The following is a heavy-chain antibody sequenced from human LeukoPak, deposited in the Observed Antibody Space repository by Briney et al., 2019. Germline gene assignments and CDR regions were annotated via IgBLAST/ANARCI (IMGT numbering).Heavy chain of an antibody. Sequence: SETLSLTCTASGGSISSYYWSWIRQPPGKGLEWIGYIYYSGSTNYNPSLKSRVTISVDTSKNQFSLKLSSVTAADTAVYYCAKTYYDILTGYGGPYYMDVWGKGTTVTVSS. CDR2: IYYSGST. V-gene: IGHV4-59*01. CDR1: GGSISSYY. J-gene: IGHJ6*03. D-gene: IGHD3-9*01. CDR3: AKTYYDILTGYGGPYYMDV.